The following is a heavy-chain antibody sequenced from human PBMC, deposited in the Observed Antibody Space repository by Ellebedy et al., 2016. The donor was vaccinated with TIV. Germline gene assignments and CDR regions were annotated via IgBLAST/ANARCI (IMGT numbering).Heavy chain of an antibody. V-gene: IGHV3-48*03. CDR1: GFPFSRYE. Sequence: GESLKISCAASGFPFSRYELHWVRQAPGKGLEWVSYISNTGSTTYYADSVKGRFTISRHNAKNSLYLQMNSLRVEDTAVYYCARDVVLWHPTPYFDYWGQGTLVTVSS. J-gene: IGHJ4*02. D-gene: IGHD3-10*01. CDR2: ISNTGSTT. CDR3: ARDVVLWHPTPYFDY.